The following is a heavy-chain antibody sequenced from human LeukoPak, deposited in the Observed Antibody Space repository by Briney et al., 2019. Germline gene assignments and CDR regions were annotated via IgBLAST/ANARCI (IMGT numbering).Heavy chain of an antibody. Sequence: ASETLSLTCAVSGGPISSSNWWSWVRQPPGKGLEWIGEIYHSGSTNYNPSLKSRVTISVDKSKNQFSLKLSSVTAADTAVYYCARDRVGEMATISWGQGTLVTVSS. CDR1: GGPISSSNW. J-gene: IGHJ4*02. CDR3: ARDRVGEMATIS. D-gene: IGHD5-24*01. CDR2: IYHSGST. V-gene: IGHV4-4*02.